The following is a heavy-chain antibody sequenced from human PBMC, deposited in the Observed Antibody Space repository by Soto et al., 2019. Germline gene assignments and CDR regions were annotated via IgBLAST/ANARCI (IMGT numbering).Heavy chain of an antibody. J-gene: IGHJ4*02. D-gene: IGHD3-3*01. CDR2: ISAYKGNT. CDR1: GYTFTSYG. CDR3: ARESRYYDFSFDY. V-gene: IGHV1-18*04. Sequence: PRASVKVSCKASGYTFTSYGISWVRQAPGQGLEWMGWISAYKGNTNYAQKLQGRVTMATDTSTSTAYMELRSLRSDDTAVYYCARESRYYDFSFDYWGQGTLVTVSS.